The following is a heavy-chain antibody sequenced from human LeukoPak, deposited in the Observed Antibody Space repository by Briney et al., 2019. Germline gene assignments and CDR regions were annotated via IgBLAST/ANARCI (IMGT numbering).Heavy chain of an antibody. Sequence: SETLSLTCTVSGGSISSSGYYWGWIRQPPGKGLEWIGSIYYSGSTYYHPSLNSRVTISVDTSKNQFSLKLSSVTAADTAVYYCARQSGYYYPFKYWGQGTLVTVSS. CDR1: GGSISSSGYY. D-gene: IGHD3-22*01. J-gene: IGHJ4*02. V-gene: IGHV4-39*01. CDR2: IYYSGST. CDR3: ARQSGYYYPFKY.